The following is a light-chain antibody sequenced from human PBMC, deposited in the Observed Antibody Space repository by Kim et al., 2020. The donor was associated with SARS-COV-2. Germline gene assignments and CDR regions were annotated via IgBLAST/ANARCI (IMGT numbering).Light chain of an antibody. J-gene: IGKJ2*01. CDR1: QSINSH. CDR2: GVS. V-gene: IGKV3-15*01. CDR3: QQYNNWPYT. Sequence: ETVMTQSPATLSVSPGERVSLFCRASQSINSHLAWYQMKPGQAPRLFVYGVSTRATGIPARFSGSGSATEFTLTISSLQSEDFAVYYCQQYNNWPYTFGQGTKVDIK.